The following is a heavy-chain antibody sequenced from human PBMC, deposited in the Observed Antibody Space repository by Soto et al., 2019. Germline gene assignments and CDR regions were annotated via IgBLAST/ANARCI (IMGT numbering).Heavy chain of an antibody. CDR1: GYTSTSYG. CDR3: ARGGYIVVVPAAIQIRYYYYGMDV. D-gene: IGHD2-2*02. J-gene: IGHJ6*02. CDR2: MNPKSGNK. V-gene: IGHV1-8*01. Sequence: ASVKVSCKAYGYTSTSYGMNCVRQATGQVLEWMGWMNPKSGNKGYALKFRGGVPMNRNTSKSTAYMELSSLRSEDTAVYYCARGGYIVVVPAAIQIRYYYYGMDVWGQGTTVTVSS.